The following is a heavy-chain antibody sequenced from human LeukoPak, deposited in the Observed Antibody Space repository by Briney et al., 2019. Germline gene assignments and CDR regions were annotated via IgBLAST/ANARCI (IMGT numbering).Heavy chain of an antibody. CDR3: ARENSNSWYLDY. J-gene: IGHJ4*02. Sequence: SETLSLTCTVSGGSISIYYWSWIRQPPGKGLEWIGYIYNSGSTNYNPSLKSRVTISVDTSKNQFSLKLSSVTAADTAVYYCARENSNSWYLDYWGQGTLVTVSS. V-gene: IGHV4-59*01. D-gene: IGHD6-13*01. CDR2: IYNSGST. CDR1: GGSISIYY.